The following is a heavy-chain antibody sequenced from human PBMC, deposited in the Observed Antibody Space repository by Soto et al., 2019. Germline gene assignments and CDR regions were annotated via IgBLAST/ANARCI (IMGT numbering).Heavy chain of an antibody. CDR1: GFTVSSNY. D-gene: IGHD1-1*01. Sequence: GGSLRLSCGVSGFTVSSNYMNLVRQAPGRGLEWVSVIYSGGSTYYADSVRGRFTLSRDSSTNTLYLQMDSLRAEDTAVYYCARAVENDALDIWGQGTLVTVSS. CDR3: ARAVENDALDI. V-gene: IGHV3-66*01. J-gene: IGHJ3*02. CDR2: IYSGGST.